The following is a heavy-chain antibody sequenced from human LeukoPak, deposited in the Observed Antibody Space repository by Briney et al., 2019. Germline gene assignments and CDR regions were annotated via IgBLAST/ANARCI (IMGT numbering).Heavy chain of an antibody. CDR3: ARGLDYYGSGSYLNNWFDP. D-gene: IGHD3-10*01. Sequence: SQTLSLTCTVSGGSISSDDYYWSWIRQPPGKGLEWIGSIYHSGGTYYNPSLRSRVTLSLDRSNNQFSLTLNSVTAADTAVYYCARGLDYYGSGSYLNNWFDPWGQGTLVTVSS. V-gene: IGHV4-30-2*01. J-gene: IGHJ5*02. CDR1: GGSISSDDYY. CDR2: IYHSGGT.